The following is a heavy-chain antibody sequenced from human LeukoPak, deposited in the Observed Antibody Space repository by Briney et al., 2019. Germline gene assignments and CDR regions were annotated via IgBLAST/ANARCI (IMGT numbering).Heavy chain of an antibody. Sequence: GGSLRLSCAASGFTFSSYAMSWVRQAPGKGLEWVSAISGSGGSTYYADSVKGRFTISRDNSKNTLYLQMNSLRAEDTAVYYCAKDSGDLPNYYYYYGMDVWGQGTTVTVSS. CDR3: AKDSGDLPNYYYYYGMDV. V-gene: IGHV3-23*01. D-gene: IGHD4-17*01. CDR1: GFTFSSYA. J-gene: IGHJ6*02. CDR2: ISGSGGST.